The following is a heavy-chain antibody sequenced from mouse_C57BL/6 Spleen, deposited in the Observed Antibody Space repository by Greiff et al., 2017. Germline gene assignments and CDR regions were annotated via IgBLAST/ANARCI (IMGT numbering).Heavy chain of an antibody. V-gene: IGHV1-4*01. CDR2: INPSSGYT. CDR1: GYTFTSYT. CDR3: ARAYGSSWYFEV. J-gene: IGHJ1*03. D-gene: IGHD1-1*01. Sequence: VKLVESGAELARPGASVKMSCKASGYTFTSYTMHWVNQRPGQGLEWIGYINPSSGYTKYNQKFKDKATLTADKSSSTAYMQLSSLTSEDSAVYYCARAYGSSWYFEVWGTGTTVTVSS.